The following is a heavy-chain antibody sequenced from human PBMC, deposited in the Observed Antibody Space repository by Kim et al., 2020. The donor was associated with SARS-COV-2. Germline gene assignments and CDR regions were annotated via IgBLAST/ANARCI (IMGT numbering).Heavy chain of an antibody. CDR1: GFTFSSYS. D-gene: IGHD3-3*01. J-gene: IGHJ6*04. CDR2: ISSSSSTI. Sequence: GGSLRLSCAASGFTFSSYSMNWVRQAPGKGLEWVSYISSSSSTIYYADSVKGRFTISRDNAKNSLYLQMNSLRDEDTAVYYCARVSGGTIFGVVPFEQTNYYYYGMDVWGEGTTVTVSS. V-gene: IGHV3-48*02. CDR3: ARVSGGTIFGVVPFEQTNYYYYGMDV.